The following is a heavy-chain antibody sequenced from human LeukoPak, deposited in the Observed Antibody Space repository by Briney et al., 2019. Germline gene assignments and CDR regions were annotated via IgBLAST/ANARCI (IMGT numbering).Heavy chain of an antibody. Sequence: GGSLRLSCAASGFTFDDYAMHWVRQAPGKGLEWVSGISWNSGSIGYADSVKGRFTISRDNAKNSLYLQMNSLRAEDTALYYCAKDMVAWNDYGGNSGDYWGQGTLVTVSS. CDR3: AKDMVAWNDYGGNSGDY. CDR2: ISWNSGSI. CDR1: GFTFDDYA. J-gene: IGHJ4*02. D-gene: IGHD4-23*01. V-gene: IGHV3-9*01.